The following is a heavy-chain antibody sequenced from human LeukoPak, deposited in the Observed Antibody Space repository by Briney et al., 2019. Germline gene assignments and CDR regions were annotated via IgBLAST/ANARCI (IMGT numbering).Heavy chain of an antibody. Sequence: SVKVSCKASGGTFSSYAISWVRQAPGQGLEWMGGIIPIFGTANYAQKFQGRVTITADESTSTAYMELSSLRSEDTAVYYCARVPYYYGSGSLLWAWGQGTLVTVSS. CDR2: IIPIFGTA. CDR1: GGTFSSYA. D-gene: IGHD3-10*01. V-gene: IGHV1-69*13. CDR3: ARVPYYYGSGSLLWA. J-gene: IGHJ5*02.